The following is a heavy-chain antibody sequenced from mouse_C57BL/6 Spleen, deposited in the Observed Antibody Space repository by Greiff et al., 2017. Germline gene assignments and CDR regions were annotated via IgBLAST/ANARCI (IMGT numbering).Heavy chain of an antibody. CDR1: GYTFTSSW. V-gene: IGHV1-61*01. Sequence: QVQLQQPGAELVRPGSSVKLSCKASGYTFTSSWMDWVKQRPGQGLEWIGNIYPSDSETHYNQKFKDKATLTVDKSSSTAYMQLSSLTSEDSAVYYCARGITTVNEWGQGTTLTVSS. CDR2: IYPSDSET. J-gene: IGHJ2*01. D-gene: IGHD1-1*01. CDR3: ARGITTVNE.